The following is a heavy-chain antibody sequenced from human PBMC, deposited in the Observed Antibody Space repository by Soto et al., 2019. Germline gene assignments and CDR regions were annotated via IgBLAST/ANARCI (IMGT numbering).Heavy chain of an antibody. Sequence: SETLSLTCTVSGGSISSYYWSWIRQPPGKGLEWIGYIYYSGSTNYNPSLKSRVTISVDTSKNQFSLKLSSVTAADTAVYYCARDGNDVYSGSYDHWGQGTLVTVS. V-gene: IGHV4-59*01. CDR3: ARDGNDVYSGSYDH. CDR2: IYYSGST. CDR1: GGSISSYY. J-gene: IGHJ5*02. D-gene: IGHD1-26*01.